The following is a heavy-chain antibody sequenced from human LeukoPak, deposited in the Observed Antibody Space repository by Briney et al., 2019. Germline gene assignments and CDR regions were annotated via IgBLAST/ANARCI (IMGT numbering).Heavy chain of an antibody. Sequence: GGSLRLSCAASGFTFSSYSMNWVRQAPGKGLEWVSSISSSSSYIYYADSVKGRFTISRDNAKNSLYLQMNSLRAEDAAVYYCARDRHGAFDIWGQGTMVTVSS. CDR2: ISSSSSYI. CDR1: GFTFSSYS. J-gene: IGHJ3*02. V-gene: IGHV3-21*01. CDR3: ARDRHGAFDI.